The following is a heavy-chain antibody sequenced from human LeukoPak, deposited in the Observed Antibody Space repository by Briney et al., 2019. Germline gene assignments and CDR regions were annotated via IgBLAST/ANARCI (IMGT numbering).Heavy chain of an antibody. CDR3: ASDRVFYGLDV. CDR1: GFTFSSYW. Sequence: PGGSLRLSCAASGFTFSSYWMHWVRHAPGKGPMWVSRIKSDGSETSYADSVKGRFTISRDNARNTLYLQMNSLRPEDTAIYYCASDRVFYGLDVWGQGTTVTVSS. J-gene: IGHJ6*02. CDR2: IKSDGSET. V-gene: IGHV3-74*01.